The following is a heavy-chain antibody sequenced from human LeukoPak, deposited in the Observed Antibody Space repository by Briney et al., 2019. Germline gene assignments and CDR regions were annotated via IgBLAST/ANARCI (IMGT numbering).Heavy chain of an antibody. CDR3: ARDRDDFWSGYYYYYGMDV. J-gene: IGHJ6*02. CDR2: ISYDGSNK. CDR1: GFTFSSYA. V-gene: IGHV3-30-3*01. D-gene: IGHD3-3*01. Sequence: GGSLRLSCAASGFTFSSYAMHWVRQAPGKGLEWVAVISYDGSNKYYADSVKGRFTIPRDNSKNTLYLQMNSLRAEDTAVYYCARDRDDFWSGYYYYYGMDVWGQGTTVTVSS.